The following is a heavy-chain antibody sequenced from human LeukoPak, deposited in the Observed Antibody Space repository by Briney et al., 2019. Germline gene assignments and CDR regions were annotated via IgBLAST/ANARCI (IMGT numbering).Heavy chain of an antibody. CDR3: AKYQRQWLPKGGFDY. J-gene: IGHJ4*02. V-gene: IGHV3-30*18. CDR2: ISYDGNNK. D-gene: IGHD6-19*01. Sequence: HPGGSLRLSCAASGFTFSSYGMHWVRQAPDKGLEWVAVISYDGNNKYYADSVKGRFTISRDNSKNTLYLQMDNLRAEDTAVYYCAKYQRQWLPKGGFDYWGQGTLVTVSS. CDR1: GFTFSSYG.